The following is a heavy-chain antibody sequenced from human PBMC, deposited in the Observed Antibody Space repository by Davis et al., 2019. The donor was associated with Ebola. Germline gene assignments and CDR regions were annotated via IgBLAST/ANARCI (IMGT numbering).Heavy chain of an antibody. D-gene: IGHD3/OR15-3a*01. Sequence: LSLTCAASGFTFRSYGMHWVRQAPGKGLEWVAVISYDGSNKYYADSMKDRITISRDNSKNTLSLQMNSLRPEDTAVYYCARGTRTLDIWGQGTMLTVSS. J-gene: IGHJ3*02. V-gene: IGHV3-30*03. CDR1: GFTFRSYG. CDR3: ARGTRTLDI. CDR2: ISYDGSNK.